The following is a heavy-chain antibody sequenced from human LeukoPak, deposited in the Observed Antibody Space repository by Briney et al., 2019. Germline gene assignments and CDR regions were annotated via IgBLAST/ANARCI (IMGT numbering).Heavy chain of an antibody. D-gene: IGHD5-18*01. CDR2: MYFGGSS. CDR1: GGSISSGDYY. Sequence: SETLSLTCTVSGGSISSGDYYWSWIRQPPGKGLEWIGYMYFGGSSNYNPSLKSRVTISVDTSKNQLSLNLNSVTAADTAVYYCTGASRGYSYGFAEYWGQGTLVTVSS. J-gene: IGHJ4*02. CDR3: TGASRGYSYGFAEY. V-gene: IGHV4-61*08.